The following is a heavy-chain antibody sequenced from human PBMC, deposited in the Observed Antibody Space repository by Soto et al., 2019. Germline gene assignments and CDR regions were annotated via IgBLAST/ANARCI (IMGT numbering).Heavy chain of an antibody. CDR3: AGRSGYYYGSGLDY. D-gene: IGHD3-10*01. CDR2: IYYSGST. Sequence: PSETLALTCTVSGGSISSYYWSWIRQPPGKGLERIGYIYYSGSTNYNPSLKSRVTISVDTSKNQFSLKLSSVTAADTAVYYCAGRSGYYYGSGLDYWGQGTL. V-gene: IGHV4-59*01. J-gene: IGHJ4*02. CDR1: GGSISSYY.